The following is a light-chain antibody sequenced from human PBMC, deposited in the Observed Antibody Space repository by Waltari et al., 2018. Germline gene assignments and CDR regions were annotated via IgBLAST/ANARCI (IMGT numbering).Light chain of an antibody. CDR2: WAY. V-gene: IGKV4-1*01. Sequence: DIVMTQSPDSLAVSLGERATISCKSSQSLFYTSTNKDYLAWYQKKPGKPPILLVSWAYPRESGVPDRFSGSGSGTDFTLTINGLQAEDVAVYYCQQFYSRPWTFGQGTRV. CDR1: QSLFYTSTNKDY. J-gene: IGKJ1*01. CDR3: QQFYSRPWT.